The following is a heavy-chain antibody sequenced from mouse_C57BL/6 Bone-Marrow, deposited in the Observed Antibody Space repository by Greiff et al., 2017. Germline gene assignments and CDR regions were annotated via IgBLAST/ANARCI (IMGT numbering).Heavy chain of an antibody. D-gene: IGHD1-1*01. CDR1: GYAFSSSW. CDR2: ISPGAGDT. V-gene: IGHV1-80*01. CDR3: ARSNYYGSSLDY. J-gene: IGHJ2*01. Sequence: QVQLQQSGAELVKPGASVKISCKASGYAFSSSWLNWVKQRPGKGLAWIGQISPGAGDTNYNGKFKGKATLTADKSSSTAYMQLSRLTSEDSAVYFCARSNYYGSSLDYWGQGTTLTVAS.